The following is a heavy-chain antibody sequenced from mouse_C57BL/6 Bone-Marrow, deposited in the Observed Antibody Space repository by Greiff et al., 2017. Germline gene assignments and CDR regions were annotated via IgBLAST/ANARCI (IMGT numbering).Heavy chain of an antibody. J-gene: IGHJ3*01. CDR3: ATVTTVVSKGFAY. CDR1: GFNIKDDY. Sequence: EVQLVESGAELVRPGASVKLSCTASGFNIKDDYMHWVKQRPEQGLEWIGWIDPENGDTEYASKFQGKATITADTSSNTAYLQLSSLTSEDNAVYYCATVTTVVSKGFAYWGQGTLVTVSA. V-gene: IGHV14-4*01. CDR2: IDPENGDT. D-gene: IGHD1-1*01.